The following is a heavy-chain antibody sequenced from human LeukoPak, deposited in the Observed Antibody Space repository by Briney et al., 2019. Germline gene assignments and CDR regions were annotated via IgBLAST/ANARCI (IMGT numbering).Heavy chain of an antibody. CDR3: ARARRGSNTTSYGMDV. CDR1: GCSISRGGYC. V-gene: IGHV4-30-2*01. D-gene: IGHD1-14*01. J-gene: IGHJ6*04. CDR2: MYHGGST. Sequence: SETQSLTCVVSGCSISRGGYCWSWIRHPPGKGSSWIGYMYHGGSTYYKASLSSLNTISADRSTNQFSLTLSSVTAADTDVYYCARARRGSNTTSYGMDVWAKGTTVTASS.